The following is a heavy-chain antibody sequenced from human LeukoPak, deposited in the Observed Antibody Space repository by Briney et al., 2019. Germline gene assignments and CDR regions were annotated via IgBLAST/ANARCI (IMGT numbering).Heavy chain of an antibody. Sequence: PGGSLRLSCAASGFTFSNAWMSWVRQAPGKGLEWVGRIKSKTDGGTTDYAAPVKGRFTISRDDSKNTLYLQMNSLKTEDTAVYYCTSINWNYGYYFDYWGQGTLVTVSS. CDR3: TSINWNYGYYFDY. J-gene: IGHJ4*02. D-gene: IGHD1-7*01. CDR1: GFTFSNAW. V-gene: IGHV3-15*01. CDR2: IKSKTDGGTT.